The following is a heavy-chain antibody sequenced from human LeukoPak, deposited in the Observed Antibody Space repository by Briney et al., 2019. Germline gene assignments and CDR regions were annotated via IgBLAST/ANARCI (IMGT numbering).Heavy chain of an antibody. CDR3: ARARWGSGYYYYYMDV. V-gene: IGHV3-53*01. J-gene: IGHJ6*03. CDR2: IYSGSST. D-gene: IGHD7-27*01. CDR1: GFTVSSNY. Sequence: GGSLRLSCAASGFTVSSNYMSWVRQAPGKGLEWLSVIYSGSSTYYADSVKGRFTVSRDNSKSTLYLQINSLRAEDTAVYYCARARWGSGYYYYYMDVWGKGTTVIVSS.